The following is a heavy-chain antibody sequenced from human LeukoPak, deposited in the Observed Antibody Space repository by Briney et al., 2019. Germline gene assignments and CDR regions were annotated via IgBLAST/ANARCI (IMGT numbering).Heavy chain of an antibody. J-gene: IGHJ6*03. V-gene: IGHV3-30-3*02. D-gene: IGHD5-12*01. CDR1: GFTFSDYA. CDR3: AKRGYSGYEPYYYYYMDV. Sequence: PGRSLRLSCAASGFTFSDYAMSWVRQAPGKGLEWVALISNDGSNKYYTDSVKGRFTISRDNSKNTLYLQVNSLRAEDTAVYFCAKRGYSGYEPYYYYYMDVWGKGTTVTVS. CDR2: ISNDGSNK.